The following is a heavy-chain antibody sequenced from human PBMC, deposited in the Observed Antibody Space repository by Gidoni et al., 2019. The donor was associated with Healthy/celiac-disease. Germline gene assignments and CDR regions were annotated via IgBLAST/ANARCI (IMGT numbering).Heavy chain of an antibody. Sequence: QVQLVESGGGVVQPGRSLRLSCAASGFTFSSYGMHWVRQAPGKGLEWVAVIWYDGSNKYYADSVKGRFTISRDNSKNTLYLQMNSLRAEDTAVYYCAREGTVVVAAGLDVWGQGTTVTVSS. D-gene: IGHD2-15*01. CDR1: GFTFSSYG. CDR2: IWYDGSNK. CDR3: AREGTVVVAAGLDV. V-gene: IGHV3-33*08. J-gene: IGHJ6*02.